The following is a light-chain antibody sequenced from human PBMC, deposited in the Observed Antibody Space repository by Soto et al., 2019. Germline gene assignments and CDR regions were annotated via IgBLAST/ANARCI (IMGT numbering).Light chain of an antibody. CDR1: QTISSW. V-gene: IGKV1-5*03. Sequence: DIQMTQSPSTLSGSVGARVTIXWRASQTISSWLAWYQQKPGKAPKLLIYKASTLKSGVPSRFSGSGSGTEFTLTISSLQPDDFATYYCQHYNSYSGAFGQGTKVDNK. J-gene: IGKJ1*01. CDR2: KAS. CDR3: QHYNSYSGA.